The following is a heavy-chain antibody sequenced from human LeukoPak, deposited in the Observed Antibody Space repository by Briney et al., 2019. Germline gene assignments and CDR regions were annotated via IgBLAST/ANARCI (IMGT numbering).Heavy chain of an antibody. J-gene: IGHJ4*02. V-gene: IGHV1-18*01. CDR3: MVRGVNNYFDY. CDR1: GYTFSIYG. Sequence: ASVKVSCTASGYTFSIYGTSWVRQAPGQGLEWVGWISAYDGNTNYAQKLHGRVTMTTYTSTSRAYMELRILRSDDTAVYYCMVRGVNNYFDYWGQGTLVTVSS. D-gene: IGHD3-10*01. CDR2: ISAYDGNT.